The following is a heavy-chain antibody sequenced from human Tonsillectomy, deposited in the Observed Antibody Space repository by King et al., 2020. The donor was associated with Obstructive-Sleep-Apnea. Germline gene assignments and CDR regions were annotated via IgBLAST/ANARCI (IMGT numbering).Heavy chain of an antibody. CDR3: ARDLNDSFDY. D-gene: IGHD2-21*02. V-gene: IGHV4-39*07. J-gene: IGHJ4*02. CDR2: IYYSGST. Sequence: LQLQESGPGLVKPSETLSLTCTVSVVSISSSSYYWGWIRQPPGKGLEWIGSIYYSGSTSYNPSLKSRVTISVDTSKNQFSLKLSSVTAADTAVYYCARDLNDSFDYWGQGTLVTVSS. CDR1: VVSISSSSYY.